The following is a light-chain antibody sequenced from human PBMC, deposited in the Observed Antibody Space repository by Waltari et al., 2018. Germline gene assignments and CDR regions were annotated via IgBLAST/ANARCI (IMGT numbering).Light chain of an antibody. J-gene: IGKJ1*01. CDR1: LGISRW. V-gene: IGKV1-12*01. Sequence: DIQMTQSPSSVSASVGDRVTITCRASLGISRWLGWYQQKPGKAPKLLIYPASSLRSGVPSRFSGSGSGTDFTLTISSLQPEDVATYYCLQANSFPWTFGQGTKVE. CDR3: LQANSFPWT. CDR2: PAS.